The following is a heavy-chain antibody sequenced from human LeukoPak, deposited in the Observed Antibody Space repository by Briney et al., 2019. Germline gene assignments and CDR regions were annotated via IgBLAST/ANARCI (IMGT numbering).Heavy chain of an antibody. CDR3: AREDSSGWFSAY. CDR1: GFTFSGHG. Sequence: GRSLRLSCAASGFTFSGHGMHWIRQAPGKGLEWVAVIWHDGSKQLYADSVKGRFSISRDDSTGTLYLQMNSLRAEDTAVYYCAREDSSGWFSAYWGQGTLVTVSS. J-gene: IGHJ4*02. D-gene: IGHD6-19*01. CDR2: IWHDGSKQ. V-gene: IGHV3-33*01.